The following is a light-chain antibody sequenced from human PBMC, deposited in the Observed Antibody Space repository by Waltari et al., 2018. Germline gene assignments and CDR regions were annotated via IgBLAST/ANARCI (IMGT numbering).Light chain of an antibody. CDR2: EVS. CDR3: SSYTSSSSVV. Sequence: SALPQPPSVSGSPDQSVTLSCTGASSDVGSYNPFPWYQQPPGTAPKLIIYEVSNRPSGVPDRFSGSKSGNTASLTISGLQAEDEADYYCSSYTSSSSVVFGGGTKLTVL. CDR1: SSDVGSYNP. V-gene: IGLV2-18*02. J-gene: IGLJ2*01.